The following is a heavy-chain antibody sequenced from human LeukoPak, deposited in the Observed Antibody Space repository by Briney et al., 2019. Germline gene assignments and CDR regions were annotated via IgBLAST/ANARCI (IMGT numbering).Heavy chain of an antibody. V-gene: IGHV3-15*01. J-gene: IGHJ4*02. Sequence: GGALRLSCAASGFTFSNAWMSWVRQAPGKGLEWVGRIKSKTDGGTPDYAAPVKGRFTISRDDSKHTLYLQMNSLKTEDTAVYYCTGVSRSSWYDYWGQGTLVTVSS. CDR2: IKSKTDGGTP. CDR3: TGVSRSSWYDY. CDR1: GFTFSNAW. D-gene: IGHD6-13*01.